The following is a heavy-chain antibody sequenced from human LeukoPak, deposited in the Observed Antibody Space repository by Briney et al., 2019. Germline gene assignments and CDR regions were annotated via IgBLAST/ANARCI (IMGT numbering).Heavy chain of an antibody. CDR2: ISYDGSNK. D-gene: IGHD5-12*01. CDR3: AKDHGRLPTRFDY. J-gene: IGHJ4*02. Sequence: GRSLRLSCAASGFTFSSYGMHWVRQAPGKGLEWVAVISYDGSNKYYADSVKGRFTISRDNSKNTLYLQMNSLRAEDTAVYYCAKDHGRLPTRFDYWGQGTLVTVSS. CDR1: GFTFSSYG. V-gene: IGHV3-30*18.